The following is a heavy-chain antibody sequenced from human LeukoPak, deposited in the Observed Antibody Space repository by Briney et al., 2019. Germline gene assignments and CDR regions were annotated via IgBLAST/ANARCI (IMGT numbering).Heavy chain of an antibody. Sequence: LSLPSCVSAGSIISGDYYWSGSRPPPGEGLEWIGYIYYSGSTYYNPSLKSRVTISLETSKTQFSLRVSTVTAADTAVYYCVRDRGNHVTDHWGQGTLVTVSS. V-gene: IGHV4-30-4*08. CDR1: AGSIISGDYY. CDR3: VRDRGNHVTDH. D-gene: IGHD1-14*01. CDR2: IYYSGST. J-gene: IGHJ4*02.